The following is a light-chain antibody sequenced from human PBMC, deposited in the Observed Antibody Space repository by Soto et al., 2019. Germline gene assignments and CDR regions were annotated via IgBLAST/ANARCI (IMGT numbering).Light chain of an antibody. CDR3: QQIHSTSSYT. V-gene: IGKV3-15*01. J-gene: IGKJ2*01. Sequence: EIVMTQSPATLSVSPGDRATLSCRASQSVSSNLAWYQQRPGQAPRLLIYGASTRATGISARFSGSGSGTEFTLTISSLQSEDFGTYYCQQIHSTSSYTFGQGSRVDVK. CDR2: GAS. CDR1: QSVSSN.